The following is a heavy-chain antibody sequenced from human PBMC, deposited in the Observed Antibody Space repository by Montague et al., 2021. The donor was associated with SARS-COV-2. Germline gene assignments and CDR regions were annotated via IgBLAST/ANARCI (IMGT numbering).Heavy chain of an antibody. Sequence: SETLSLTCAVHGTSFSGYYWNWIRQPPGKGLEWIGEISHGGSTKYSPSLRSRLTISADTSKDQFSLKLTSVAAADTAVYYCARLRDGVVPSPILGVGPYYSYYYMDVWGRGTTVTVS. CDR1: GTSFSGYY. CDR2: ISHGGST. D-gene: IGHD3-10*01. V-gene: IGHV4-34*01. J-gene: IGHJ6*03. CDR3: ARLRDGVVPSPILGVGPYYSYYYMDV.